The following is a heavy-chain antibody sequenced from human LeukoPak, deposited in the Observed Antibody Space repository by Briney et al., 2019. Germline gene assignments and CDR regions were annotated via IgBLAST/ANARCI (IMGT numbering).Heavy chain of an antibody. D-gene: IGHD1-1*01. J-gene: IGHJ4*02. CDR3: ARGAWNALPYYFDY. CDR2: IIPIFGTA. CDR1: GCTFSSYA. Sequence: SVKVSCKASGCTFSSYAISWVRQAPGQGLEWMRGIIPIFGTANYAQKFQGRVTITTDESTSTAYMELSSLRSEDTAVYYCARGAWNALPYYFDYWGQGTLVTVSS. V-gene: IGHV1-69*05.